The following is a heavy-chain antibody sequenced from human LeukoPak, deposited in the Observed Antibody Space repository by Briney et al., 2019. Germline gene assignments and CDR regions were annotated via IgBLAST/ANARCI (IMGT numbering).Heavy chain of an antibody. J-gene: IGHJ6*03. Sequence: SGGSLRLSCAASGMTFSSHWMSWVRQAPGKGLEWVVNIKQDGSEKNYADSVKGRFTISRDNAKNSLYLQMNSLRAEDTALYYCARGVTQIGWYYYYYMDVWGKGTTVTVSS. CDR2: IKQDGSEK. CDR3: ARGVTQIGWYYYYYMDV. CDR1: GMTFSSHW. V-gene: IGHV3-7*03. D-gene: IGHD2-15*01.